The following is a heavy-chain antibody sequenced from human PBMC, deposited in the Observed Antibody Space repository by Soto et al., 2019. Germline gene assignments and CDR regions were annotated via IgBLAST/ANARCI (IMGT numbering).Heavy chain of an antibody. V-gene: IGHV1-2*02. CDR1: GYTFTGYY. CDR2: INPNSGGT. CDR3: ARKYSSSDEGGGP. D-gene: IGHD6-6*01. Sequence: ASVKVSCKASGYTFTGYYMHWVRQAPGQGLEWMGWINPNSGGTNYAQKFQGRVTMTRDTSISTAYMELSRLRSDDTGVYYCARKYSSSDEGGGPWGQGTLVTVSS. J-gene: IGHJ5*02.